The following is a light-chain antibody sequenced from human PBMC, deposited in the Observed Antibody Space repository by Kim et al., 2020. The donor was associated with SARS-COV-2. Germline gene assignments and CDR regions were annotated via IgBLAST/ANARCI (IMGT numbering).Light chain of an antibody. CDR3: QQYIDFPLT. CDR2: DAS. CDR1: HDIRNS. Sequence: ASVGDRVTITCLASHDIRNSLVWYHQKPGQAPKCLIFDASNLETGVPSRFSGSGSGTTFTFTINSLQAEDIGTYYCQQYIDFPLTFGGGTKVDIK. V-gene: IGKV1-33*01. J-gene: IGKJ4*01.